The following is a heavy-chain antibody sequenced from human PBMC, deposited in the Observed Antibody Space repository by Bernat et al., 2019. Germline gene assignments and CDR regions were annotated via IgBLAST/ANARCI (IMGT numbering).Heavy chain of an antibody. CDR1: GYTFTGYY. CDR2: INPNSGDT. V-gene: IGHV1-2*04. CDR3: ARESELFCSTTSCYSNYYYGMDV. J-gene: IGHJ6*02. D-gene: IGHD2-2*01. Sequence: QVQLVQSGAEVKKPGASVKVSCKASGYTFTGYYMHWVRQAPGQGLEWMGWINPNSGDTNYAQNFQGWVTMTRDTSISTAYMELSRLRSDDTAVYYWARESELFCSTTSCYSNYYYGMDVWGQGTTVTVSS.